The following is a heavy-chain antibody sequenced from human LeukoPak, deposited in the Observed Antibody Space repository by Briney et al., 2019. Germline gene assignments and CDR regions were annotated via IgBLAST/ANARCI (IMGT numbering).Heavy chain of an antibody. CDR2: IGTYNGNT. Sequence: PGESLKISCKASGYTFTSYGFKWVRQAPGQGLEWMGWIGTYNGNTHYAQKLQGRVTLTTDTSTSTAYMELRSLRSDDTVVYYCARDQIPRFFGLGDAFDIWGQGTMVTVSS. J-gene: IGHJ3*02. D-gene: IGHD3-3*01. CDR1: GYTFTSYG. CDR3: ARDQIPRFFGLGDAFDI. V-gene: IGHV1-18*01.